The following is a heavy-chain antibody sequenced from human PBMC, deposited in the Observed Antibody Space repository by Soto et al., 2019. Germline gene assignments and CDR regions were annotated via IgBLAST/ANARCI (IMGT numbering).Heavy chain of an antibody. J-gene: IGHJ4*02. CDR3: ARDQGYCSGGSCPDYYFDD. D-gene: IGHD2-15*01. Sequence: ASVKVSCKASGYTFTSYYMHWVRQAPGQGLERMGIISPSGGSTSYGQKFQGRVTMTRDTSTSTVYMVLSSLRSEDTAVYYFARDQGYCSGGSCPDYYFDDWGQGTVVTVSS. CDR1: GYTFTSYY. V-gene: IGHV1-46*01. CDR2: ISPSGGST.